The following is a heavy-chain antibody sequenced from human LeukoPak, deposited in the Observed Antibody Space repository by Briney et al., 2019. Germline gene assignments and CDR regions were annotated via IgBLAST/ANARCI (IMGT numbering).Heavy chain of an antibody. J-gene: IGHJ4*02. D-gene: IGHD3-16*02. CDR1: GYTFTSYY. Sequence: ASVKVSCKASGYTFTSYYMHWVRQAPGQGLEWMGIINPSGGSTSYAQKFQGRVTMTRDTSTSTVYMELSSLRSEDTAVYYCARGTDYDCVWGSYRYTHYFDYWGQGTLVTVSS. CDR2: INPSGGST. V-gene: IGHV1-46*01. CDR3: ARGTDYDCVWGSYRYTHYFDY.